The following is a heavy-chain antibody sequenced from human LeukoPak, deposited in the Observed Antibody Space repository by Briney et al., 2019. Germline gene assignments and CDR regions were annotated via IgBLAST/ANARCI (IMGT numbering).Heavy chain of an antibody. CDR3: AKDGGEDIVVVPAAPDY. CDR1: GFTVSSNY. V-gene: IGHV3-66*01. Sequence: GGSLRLSCAASGFTVSSNYMSWVRQAPGKGLEWVSVIYSGGNTYYADSVKGRFTVSRDNSKNTLYLQMNSLRAEDTAVYYCAKDGGEDIVVVPAAPDYWGQGTLVTVSS. D-gene: IGHD2-2*01. J-gene: IGHJ4*02. CDR2: IYSGGNT.